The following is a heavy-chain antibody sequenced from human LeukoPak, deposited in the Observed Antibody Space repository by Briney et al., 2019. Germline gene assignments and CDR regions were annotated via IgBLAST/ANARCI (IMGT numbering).Heavy chain of an antibody. J-gene: IGHJ4*02. D-gene: IGHD3-16*01. CDR2: IYYNGNT. CDR3: ARETRGLGGFDS. V-gene: IGHV4-59*01. CDR1: GASISFYY. Sequence: PSETLSLTCTVSGASISFYYWSWIRQPPGKGLEWIGHIYYNGNTNYNPSLKSRVAISVDTSKNQFSLRLSSVTAADTAVYYCARETRGLGGFDSWGQGTLVTVSS.